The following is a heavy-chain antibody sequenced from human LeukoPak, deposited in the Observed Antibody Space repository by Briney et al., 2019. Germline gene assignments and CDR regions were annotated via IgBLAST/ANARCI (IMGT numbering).Heavy chain of an antibody. V-gene: IGHV3-48*04. CDR2: ISSSGRTI. J-gene: IGHJ4*02. CDR3: ARGEYYFDY. D-gene: IGHD3-10*01. CDR1: GFTFNYFS. Sequence: PGGSLRLSCAASGFTFNYFSVNWVRQAPGKGLEWVSYISSSGRTIYYADSLKGRFTVSRDNAKNSLYLRMNNLRAEDTAVYYCARGEYYFDYWGQGTLVTVSS.